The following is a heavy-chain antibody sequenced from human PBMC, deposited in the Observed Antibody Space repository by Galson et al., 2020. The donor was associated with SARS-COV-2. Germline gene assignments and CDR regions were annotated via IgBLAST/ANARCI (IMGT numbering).Heavy chain of an antibody. CDR3: ARLWGRGSGSNEAIDY. CDR2: IYPGDSDT. CDR1: GYSFTSYW. D-gene: IGHD3-10*01. V-gene: IGHV5-51*01. Sequence: HGESLKISCKGSGYSFTSYWIGWVRQMPGKGLEWMGIIYPGDSDTRYSPSFQGQVTISADKSISTAYLQWSSLKASDTAMYYCARLWGRGSGSNEAIDYWGQGTLVTVSS. J-gene: IGHJ4*02.